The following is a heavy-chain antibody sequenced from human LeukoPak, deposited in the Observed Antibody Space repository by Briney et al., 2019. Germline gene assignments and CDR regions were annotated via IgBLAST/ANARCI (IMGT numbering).Heavy chain of an antibody. V-gene: IGHV3-30*02. Sequence: GGSLRLSCAASGFTFSSYGMHWVRQAPGKGLEWVAFIRYDGSNKYYADSVKGRFTISRDNSKNTLYLQVNSLRAEDTAVYYCAKRSYFWSGYFSWGQGTLVTVSS. CDR2: IRYDGSNK. J-gene: IGHJ4*02. CDR3: AKRSYFWSGYFS. CDR1: GFTFSSYG. D-gene: IGHD3-3*01.